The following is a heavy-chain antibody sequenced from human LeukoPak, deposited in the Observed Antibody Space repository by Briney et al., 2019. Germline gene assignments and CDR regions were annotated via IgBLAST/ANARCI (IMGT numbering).Heavy chain of an antibody. J-gene: IGHJ4*02. D-gene: IGHD6-13*01. Sequence: SETLSLTCTVSGYSISSGYYWGWIRQPPGKGLEWIGSIYHSGSTYYNPSLKSRVTISVDTSKNQFSLKLSSVTAADTAVYYCARGDSITAAGFFDYWGQGTLVTVSS. V-gene: IGHV4-38-2*02. CDR3: ARGDSITAAGFFDY. CDR2: IYHSGST. CDR1: GYSISSGYY.